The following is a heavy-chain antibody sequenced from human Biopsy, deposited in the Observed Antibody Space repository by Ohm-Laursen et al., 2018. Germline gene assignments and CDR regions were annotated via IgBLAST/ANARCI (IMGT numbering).Heavy chain of an antibody. CDR3: ARADPPLFYYGSGSSNWFDP. CDR1: GYTFTSYE. V-gene: IGHV1-8*01. Sequence: SSVKVSCKVSGYTFTSYEINWVRQATGQGLEWMGWMNPDSGNTGYAQNFQGRVTMTRNTSISTAYMELSSLKSEDTAVYFCARADPPLFYYGSGSSNWFDPWGQGTLVTVSS. J-gene: IGHJ5*02. D-gene: IGHD3-10*01. CDR2: MNPDSGNT.